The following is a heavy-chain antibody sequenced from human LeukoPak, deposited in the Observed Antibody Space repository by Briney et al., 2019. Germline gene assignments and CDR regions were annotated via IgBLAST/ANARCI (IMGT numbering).Heavy chain of an antibody. V-gene: IGHV4-38-2*02. CDR3: ARMGEGVVVIILY. D-gene: IGHD3-22*01. J-gene: IGHJ4*02. CDR1: GYSISGGYY. Sequence: PSETPSFTGTVFGYSISGGYYWGWFRQPPGKGRGWFGSIYHSGSTYYNPSLKSRVTISVDTSKNQFSLKLSSVTAADTAVYYCARMGEGVVVIILYWGQGTLVTVSS. CDR2: IYHSGST.